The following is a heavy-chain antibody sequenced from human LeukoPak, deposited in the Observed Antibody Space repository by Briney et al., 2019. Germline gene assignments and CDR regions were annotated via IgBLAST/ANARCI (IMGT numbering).Heavy chain of an antibody. V-gene: IGHV3-48*03. J-gene: IGHJ6*04. D-gene: IGHD3-10*02. CDR2: ISSSGSTI. CDR1: GLTFSSYE. Sequence: GGSLRLFCAASGLTFSSYEMNWVPQAPGKGLEWVSYISSSGSTIYYADSVKGRFTISRDNAKNSLYLQMNSLRAEDTAVYYCAELGITMIGGVWGKGTTVTVSS. CDR3: AELGITMIGGV.